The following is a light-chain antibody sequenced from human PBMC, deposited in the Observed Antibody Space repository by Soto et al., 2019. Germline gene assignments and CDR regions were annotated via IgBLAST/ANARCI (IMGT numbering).Light chain of an antibody. J-gene: IGKJ1*01. CDR3: QLTDSTPHS. CDR1: QSIRNY. CDR2: ASS. V-gene: IGKV1-39*01. Sequence: DIQMTQSPSSLSASVGDRVTISCRASQSIRNYVSWYQKQPGTAPKLLIPASSTLQSGVPSRFSGGVSVVHFTLIISSLQIEDFGIYFCQLTDSTPHSFGQVTNVEI.